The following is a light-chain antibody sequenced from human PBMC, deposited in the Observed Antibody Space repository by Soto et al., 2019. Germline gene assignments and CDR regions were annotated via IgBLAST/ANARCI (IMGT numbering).Light chain of an antibody. J-gene: IGKJ4*01. CDR2: VTS. CDR1: QSVYTY. Sequence: IQMTQSPSSLSASIGDRVTISWRGSQSVYTYLNWYQQRPGKAPKLLIYVTSNLVSGVPSRFSGRGSGTEFTLTISSLQPEDFATYYCQHGYSNNLAFGGGTKVDIK. CDR3: QHGYSNNLA. V-gene: IGKV1-39*01.